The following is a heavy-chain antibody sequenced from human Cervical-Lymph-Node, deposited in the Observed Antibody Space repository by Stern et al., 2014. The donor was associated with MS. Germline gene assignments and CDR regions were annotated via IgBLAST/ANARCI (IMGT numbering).Heavy chain of an antibody. CDR2: IHSSGSYT. V-gene: IGHV3-21*06. CDR1: GFTFSTFS. Sequence: EVQLVESGGALVKPAGSLRLSCAASGFTFSTFSMNWVRPSPGRGLEWVASIHSSGSYTFYTDSVKGRFTISRDNAQNSLFLQMNSLRAEDTAVYYCARGIAGTPDYWGQGTLVTVSS. J-gene: IGHJ4*02. D-gene: IGHD1-7*01. CDR3: ARGIAGTPDY.